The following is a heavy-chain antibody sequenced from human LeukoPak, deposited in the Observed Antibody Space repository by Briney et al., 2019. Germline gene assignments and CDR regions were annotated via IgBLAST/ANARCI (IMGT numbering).Heavy chain of an antibody. Sequence: SETLSLTCTVSGYSISSGYYWGWIRQPPGKGLEWIGSIYHSGSTYYNPSLKSRVTISVDTSKNQFSLKLSSVTAADTAVYYCARHVRDDYDFLTGKYYYYYYMDVWGKGTTVTVSS. CDR3: ARHVRDDYDFLTGKYYYYYYMDV. D-gene: IGHD3-9*01. V-gene: IGHV4-38-2*02. CDR2: IYHSGST. J-gene: IGHJ6*03. CDR1: GYSISSGYY.